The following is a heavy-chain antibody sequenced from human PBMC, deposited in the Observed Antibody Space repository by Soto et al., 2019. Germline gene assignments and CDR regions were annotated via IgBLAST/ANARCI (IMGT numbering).Heavy chain of an antibody. Sequence: GGSLRLSCAASGFTFSSYAMSWVRQAPGKGLEWVSAISGSGGSTYYADSVKGRFTISRDNSKNTLYLQMNRLRAEDTAVYYCAKSLNLSREEYFQHWGQGTLVTVSS. CDR1: GFTFSSYA. V-gene: IGHV3-23*01. J-gene: IGHJ1*01. CDR3: AKSLNLSREEYFQH. CDR2: ISGSGGST.